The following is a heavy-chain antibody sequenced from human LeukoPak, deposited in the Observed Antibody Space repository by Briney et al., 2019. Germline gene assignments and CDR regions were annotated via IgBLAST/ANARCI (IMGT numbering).Heavy chain of an antibody. CDR1: GGSISSSSYY. CDR2: IYYSGST. CDR3: ARDGTMVRGVHDF. Sequence: PSETLSLTCTVSGGSISSSSYYWGWIRQPPGKGLEWIGSIYYSGSTYYNPSLKSRVTISVDTSKNQFSLKLSSVTAADTAVYYCARDGTMVRGVHDFWGQGTLVTVSS. V-gene: IGHV4-39*07. J-gene: IGHJ4*02. D-gene: IGHD3-10*01.